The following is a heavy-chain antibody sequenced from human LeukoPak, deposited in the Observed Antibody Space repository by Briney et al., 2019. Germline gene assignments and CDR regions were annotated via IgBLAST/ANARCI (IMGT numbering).Heavy chain of an antibody. V-gene: IGHV3-9*01. CDR3: AKELWFGEFHYFDY. CDR1: GFTFDDYA. CDR2: ISWNSGSI. D-gene: IGHD3-10*01. J-gene: IGHJ4*02. Sequence: GGSLRLSCAASGFTFDDYAMHWVRQAPGKGLEWVSGISWNSGSIGYADSVKGRFTISRDNAKNSLYLQMNSLRAEDTALYYCAKELWFGEFHYFDYWGQGTLVTVSS.